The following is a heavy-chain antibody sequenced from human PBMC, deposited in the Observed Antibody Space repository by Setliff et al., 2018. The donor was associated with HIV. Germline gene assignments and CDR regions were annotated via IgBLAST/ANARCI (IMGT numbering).Heavy chain of an antibody. CDR3: ARDPFMATIRYAFDI. J-gene: IGHJ3*02. CDR1: GASIRSGVYY. V-gene: IGHV4-61*09. D-gene: IGHD5-12*01. Sequence: SETLSLTCAVSGASIRSGVYYWSWIRQPAGKGPEWIGHIFPSGSTNYSPSLKSRITISMDTSKNQFSLKLSSVTAADTAGYYCARDPFMATIRYAFDIWGQGTMVTVSS. CDR2: IFPSGST.